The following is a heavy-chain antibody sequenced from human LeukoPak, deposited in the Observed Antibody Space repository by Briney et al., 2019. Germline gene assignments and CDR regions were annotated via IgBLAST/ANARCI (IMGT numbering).Heavy chain of an antibody. J-gene: IGHJ4*02. CDR1: GFTFSSYA. CDR2: ISGCGGST. CDR3: AKVPRGSSGWFFDY. Sequence: GGSLRLSCAASGFTFSSYAMSWVRQAPGKGLEWVSAISGCGGSTYYADSVKGRFTISRDNSKNTLYLQMNSLRAEDTAVYYCAKVPRGSSGWFFDYWGQGTLVTVSS. V-gene: IGHV3-23*01. D-gene: IGHD6-19*01.